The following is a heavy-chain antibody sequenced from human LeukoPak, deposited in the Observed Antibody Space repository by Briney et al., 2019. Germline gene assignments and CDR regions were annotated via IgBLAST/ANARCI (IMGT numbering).Heavy chain of an antibody. CDR2: IIPIFGTA. J-gene: IGHJ6*02. Sequence: SVKVSCKASGGTFNNYAISWVRQAPGQGLEWMGGIIPIFGTANYAQKFQGRVTITADESTSTAYMELSSLRSEDTAVYYCARARYYYDSSGYSEGPNYYYYYGMDVWGQGTTVTVSS. D-gene: IGHD3-22*01. CDR3: ARARYYYDSSGYSEGPNYYYYYGMDV. V-gene: IGHV1-69*13. CDR1: GGTFNNYA.